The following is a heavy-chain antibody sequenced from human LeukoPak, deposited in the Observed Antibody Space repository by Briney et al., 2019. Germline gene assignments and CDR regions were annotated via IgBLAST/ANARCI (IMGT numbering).Heavy chain of an antibody. V-gene: IGHV3-23*01. D-gene: IGHD3-3*01. CDR2: ISGSGGST. Sequence: GGSLRLSCAASGFTFDDYGMSWVRQAPGKGLEWVSAISGSGGSTYYADSVKGRFTISRDNSKNTLYLQMNSLRAEDTAVYYCAKGPRPAFWSGYSDYWGQGTLVTVSS. CDR3: AKGPRPAFWSGYSDY. J-gene: IGHJ4*02. CDR1: GFTFDDYG.